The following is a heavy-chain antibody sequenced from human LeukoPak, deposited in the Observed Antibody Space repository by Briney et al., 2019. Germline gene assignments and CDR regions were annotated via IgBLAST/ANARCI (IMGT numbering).Heavy chain of an antibody. CDR3: ATSVVIATSYYYYMDV. D-gene: IGHD2-21*01. CDR2: IIPIFGTA. V-gene: IGHV1-69*13. J-gene: IGHJ6*03. CDR1: GGTSSSYA. Sequence: GASVKVSCKASGGTSSSYAISWVRQAPGKGLEWMGGIIPIFGTANYAQKFQGRVTITADESTSTAYMELSSLRSEDTAVYYCATSVVIATSYYYYMDVWGKGTTVTVSS.